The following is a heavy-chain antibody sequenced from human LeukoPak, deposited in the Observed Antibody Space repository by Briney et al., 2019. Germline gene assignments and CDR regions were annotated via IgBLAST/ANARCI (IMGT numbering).Heavy chain of an antibody. J-gene: IGHJ5*02. CDR3: ARVVAAAGNNWFDP. D-gene: IGHD6-13*01. CDR1: GGSIRSSDDY. Sequence: PSETLSLTCSVSGGSIRSSDDYWGFVRQTPGKGLEWMGSIYYTGSSHYNPSLKSRATISVDTSKNQFSLKLTSVTAADTAVYYCARVVAAAGNNWFDPWGQGTLVTVSS. V-gene: IGHV4-39*07. CDR2: IYYTGSS.